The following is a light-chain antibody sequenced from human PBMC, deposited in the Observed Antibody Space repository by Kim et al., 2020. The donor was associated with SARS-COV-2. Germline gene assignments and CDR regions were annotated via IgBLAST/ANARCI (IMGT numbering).Light chain of an antibody. CDR2: ENY. J-gene: IGLJ3*02. CDR1: SGSIASDY. V-gene: IGLV6-57*03. CDR3: QSYDTSDQV. Sequence: GKTVTITCTRGSGSIASDYVQWYQQRPGSAPTTVIYENYQRPSGVPDRFSGSIDRSSNSASLTISGLRTEDEADYYCQSYDTSDQVFGGGTQLTVL.